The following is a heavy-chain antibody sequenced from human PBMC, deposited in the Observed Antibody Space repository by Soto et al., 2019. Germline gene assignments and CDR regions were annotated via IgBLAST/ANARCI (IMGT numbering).Heavy chain of an antibody. J-gene: IGHJ1*01. CDR1: GGSISSGGYS. CDR3: ARGQVVAAQH. CDR2: IYHSGST. V-gene: IGHV4-30-2*01. Sequence: QLQLQESGSGLVKPSQTLSLTCAVSGGSISSGGYSWSWIRQPPGQGMEWIGYIYHSGSTYYNPSLKGRVTISVDRAKNQCDLKLSSVTAADTAVYYCARGQVVAAQHWGQGTLVTVSS. D-gene: IGHD2-15*01.